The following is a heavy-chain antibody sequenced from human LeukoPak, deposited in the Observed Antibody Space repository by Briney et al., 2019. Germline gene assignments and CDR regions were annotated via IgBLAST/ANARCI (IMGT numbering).Heavy chain of an antibody. V-gene: IGHV3-33*06. J-gene: IGHJ3*02. D-gene: IGHD2-2*01. CDR1: GFTFSSYG. CDR2: IWYDGSNK. CDR3: AKGAVVVPVAMGLSAFDI. Sequence: GGSLRLSCAASGFTFSSYGMHWVRQAPGKGLEWVAVIWYDGSNKYYADSVKGRFTISRDNSKNTVFLQMNSLRGEDPAVYYCAKGAVVVPVAMGLSAFDIWGRGTMVTVSS.